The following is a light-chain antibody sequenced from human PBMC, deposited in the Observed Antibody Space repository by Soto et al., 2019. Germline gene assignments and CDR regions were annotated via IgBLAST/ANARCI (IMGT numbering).Light chain of an antibody. CDR2: DAA. V-gene: IGKV3-11*01. CDR3: QQRSSWPPYT. Sequence: EIVLTQSPATLSLSPGERATLSCRASQSVSSYFAWYQQKPGQAPTLLIYDAATSATSIPARFSGSGSGTDFTHPISSRVPEDFAVDYCQQRSSWPPYTFGQGTKLEIK. CDR1: QSVSSY. J-gene: IGKJ2*01.